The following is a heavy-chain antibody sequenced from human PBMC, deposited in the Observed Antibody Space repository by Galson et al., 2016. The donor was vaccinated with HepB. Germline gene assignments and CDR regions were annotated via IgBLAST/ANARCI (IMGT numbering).Heavy chain of an antibody. V-gene: IGHV1-2*04. Sequence: SVKVSCKASGYTFTGYYMHWVRQAPGRGLEWMGWINPNSGGTNYAQKFQGWVTMTRDPSISTAYMELSRLRSDDTAVYYCAGGYRPHNRHFDWLLSTRYYFDYWGQGTLVTVSS. CDR2: INPNSGGT. CDR1: GYTFTGYY. D-gene: IGHD3-9*01. J-gene: IGHJ4*02. CDR3: AGGYRPHNRHFDWLLSTRYYFDY.